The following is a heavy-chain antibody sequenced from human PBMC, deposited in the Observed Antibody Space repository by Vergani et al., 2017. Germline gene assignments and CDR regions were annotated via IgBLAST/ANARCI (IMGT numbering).Heavy chain of an antibody. V-gene: IGHV4-38-2*02. J-gene: IGHJ4*02. CDR1: GNSIGSGFY. CDR3: ARGALWWLRQIDS. CDR2: IHNRGKT. Sequence: QVRLEESGPGLVKPSETLSLTCSVSGNSIGSGFYWAWIRQSPGEGLQWLTSIHNRGKTYHNPSLKSRVSVSLDTSKNRFSLNLYSVTAADTAVYYCARGALWWLRQIDSWGQGTLVTVSS. D-gene: IGHD2-21*01.